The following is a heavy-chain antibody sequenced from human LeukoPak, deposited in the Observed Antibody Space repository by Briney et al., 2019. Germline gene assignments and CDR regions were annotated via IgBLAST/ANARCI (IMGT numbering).Heavy chain of an antibody. CDR1: GGSFSGGGYY. CDR2: ISHSGST. D-gene: IGHD3-16*01. CDR3: ARDLGGWGTFDI. V-gene: IGHV4-30-2*01. Sequence: PSQTLSLTCTVSGGSFSGGGYYWSWIRQPPEKGLEWIGYISHSGSTYYNSSLKSRVTISVDGSKNQLSLKLTSVTAADTAVYYCARDLGGWGTFDIWGQGTMVTVSS. J-gene: IGHJ3*02.